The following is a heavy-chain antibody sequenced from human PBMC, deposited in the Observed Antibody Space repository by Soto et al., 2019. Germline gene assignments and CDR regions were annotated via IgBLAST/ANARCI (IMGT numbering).Heavy chain of an antibody. D-gene: IGHD2-15*01. V-gene: IGHV3-23*01. CDR2: ISGSGGST. Sequence: GGSLRLSCAASGFTFSSYAMSWVRQAPGKGLEWVSAISGSGGSTYYADSVKGRFTISRDNSKNTLYLQMNSLRAEDTAVYYCAKSPGGKTRGYCSGGSCLDAFDIWGQGTMVTVSS. CDR3: AKSPGGKTRGYCSGGSCLDAFDI. CDR1: GFTFSSYA. J-gene: IGHJ3*02.